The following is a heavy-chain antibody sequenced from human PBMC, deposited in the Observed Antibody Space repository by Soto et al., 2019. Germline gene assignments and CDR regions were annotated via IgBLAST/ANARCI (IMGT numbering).Heavy chain of an antibody. V-gene: IGHV4-39*07. J-gene: IGHJ4*02. CDR1: GGSISSSSYY. Sequence: SATLSLTCTVPGGSISSSSYYWGWIRQPPGKGLEWIGSIFYSGSTYYNPSLKSRVTISVDTSKNQFSLNLSSVTAADTAVYYCARGFDSGKFYAFESWGQGTQVT. CDR3: ARGFDSGKFYAFES. CDR2: IFYSGST. D-gene: IGHD1-26*01.